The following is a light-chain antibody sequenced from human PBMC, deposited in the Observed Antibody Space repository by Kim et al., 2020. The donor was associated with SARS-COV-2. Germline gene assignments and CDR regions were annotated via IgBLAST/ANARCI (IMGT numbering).Light chain of an antibody. CDR1: QTVYTW. V-gene: IGKV1-5*01. Sequence: DIQMTQSPSALSASVGDRVTITCRVSQTVYTWLAWYQQKPGKAPNLLIYDTSTLQHGVPSRFSGSVSGTEFTLTITSLRPDDSATYYCQQYYYYRFSFGQGTKLEI. CDR2: DTS. CDR3: QQYYYYRFS. J-gene: IGKJ2*01.